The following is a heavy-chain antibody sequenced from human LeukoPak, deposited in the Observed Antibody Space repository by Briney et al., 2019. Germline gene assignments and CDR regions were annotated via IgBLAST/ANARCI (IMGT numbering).Heavy chain of an antibody. J-gene: IGHJ4*02. D-gene: IGHD3-22*01. CDR2: IRSKAYGGTT. V-gene: IGHV3-49*04. CDR3: TRTILGYYYDSSGYWFDY. CDR1: GFTFGDYA. Sequence: GGSLRLSCTASGFTFGDYAMSWVRQAPGKGLEWVGFIRSKAYGGTTEYAASVKGRFTISRDDSKSTAYLQMNSLKTEDTAVYYCTRTILGYYYDSSGYWFDYWGQGTLVTVSS.